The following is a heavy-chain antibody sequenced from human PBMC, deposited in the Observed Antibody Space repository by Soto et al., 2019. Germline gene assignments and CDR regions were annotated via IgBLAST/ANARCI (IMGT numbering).Heavy chain of an antibody. V-gene: IGHV1-3*01. J-gene: IGHJ4*02. D-gene: IGHD2-15*01. CDR3: ARDLGGWPDY. CDR1: GYSFINSA. CDR2: INAGNGNT. Sequence: ASVKVSCKTSGYSFINSAITWVRQAPGQRLEWMGWINAGNGNTKYSQKFQGRVTITRDTSASTAYMELSSLRSEDTAVYYCARDLGGWPDYWGQ.